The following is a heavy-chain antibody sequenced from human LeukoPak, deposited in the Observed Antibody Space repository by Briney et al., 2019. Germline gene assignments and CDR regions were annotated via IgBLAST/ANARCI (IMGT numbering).Heavy chain of an antibody. Sequence: GGSLRLSCAASGFIFSSYGMQWVRQAPGKGLEWVAVIWYDGSNKYYTDSVKGRFTISRDNSKNTLYLQVNSLRAEDTAVYYCARDELAVAKKGFLDSWGQGTLVTVSS. V-gene: IGHV3-33*01. CDR1: GFIFSSYG. CDR2: IWYDGSNK. CDR3: ARDELAVAKKGFLDS. J-gene: IGHJ4*02. D-gene: IGHD6-19*01.